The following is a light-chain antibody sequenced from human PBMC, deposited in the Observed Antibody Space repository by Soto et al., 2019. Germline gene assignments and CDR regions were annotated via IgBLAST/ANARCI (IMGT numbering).Light chain of an antibody. CDR1: QSITRY. V-gene: IGKV1-39*01. J-gene: IGKJ3*01. CDR2: AAS. CDR3: QQSYSTLVT. Sequence: DIQMTQSPSSLSASVGDRVTITCRASQSITRYLKWYQQKPGKAPKFLIQAASSLQSGVPSRFSGSGSGTDFTLTISSLQPEDFATYYCQQSYSTLVTFGPGTKVDIK.